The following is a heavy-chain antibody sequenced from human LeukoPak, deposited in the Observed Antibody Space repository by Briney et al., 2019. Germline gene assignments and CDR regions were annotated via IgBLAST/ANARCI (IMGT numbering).Heavy chain of an antibody. CDR3: ARVEEGAIPFDY. CDR2: ISSSSSYI. V-gene: IGHV3-21*01. J-gene: IGHJ4*02. D-gene: IGHD1-26*01. Sequence: GGSLRLSCAASGFTFSSYEMNWVRQAPGKGLEWVSSISSSSSYIYYADSVKGRFTISRDNAKNSLYLQMNSLRAEDTAVYYCARVEEGAIPFDYWGQGTLVTVSS. CDR1: GFTFSSYE.